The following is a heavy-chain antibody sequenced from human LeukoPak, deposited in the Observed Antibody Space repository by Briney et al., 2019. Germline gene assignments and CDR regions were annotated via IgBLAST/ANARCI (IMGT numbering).Heavy chain of an antibody. J-gene: IGHJ4*02. CDR1: GFTFSSYE. CDR3: ARDGPVVTTPFDN. CDR2: ISTNGSTI. D-gene: IGHD4-23*01. Sequence: GGSLRLSCAASGFTFSSYEMNWVRQAPGKGLEWVSYISTNGSTIYYADSVKGRFTISRGNAKNSLYLQMNSLRAEDTAVYYCARDGPVVTTPFDNWGQGTLVTVSS. V-gene: IGHV3-48*03.